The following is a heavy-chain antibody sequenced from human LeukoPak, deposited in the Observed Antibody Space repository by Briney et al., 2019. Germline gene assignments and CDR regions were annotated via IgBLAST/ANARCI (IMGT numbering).Heavy chain of an antibody. CDR1: GFTFSNYG. CDR3: AKAAGGATSIFDY. D-gene: IGHD1-26*01. Sequence: PGGSLRLSCAASGFTFSNYGTHWVRQARGKGLEWVAVISYDGSNKYYADSVKGRFTISRDNSKNTLCLQMNSLRAEDTAVYYCAKAAGGATSIFDYWDQGTLVTVSS. V-gene: IGHV3-30*18. J-gene: IGHJ4*02. CDR2: ISYDGSNK.